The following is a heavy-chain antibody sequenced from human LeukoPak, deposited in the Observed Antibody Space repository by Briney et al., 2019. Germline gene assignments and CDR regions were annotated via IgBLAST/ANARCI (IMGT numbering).Heavy chain of an antibody. J-gene: IGHJ4*02. CDR3: AKGSGWYV. CDR2: VSGSGGST. Sequence: GGSLRLSCAASGLTLSSSSMIWVRQAPGKGLEWVSVVSGSGGSTDYADSVKGRFTISRDNSKNTLYLQINSLRAEDTAVYYCAKGSGWYVWGQGTLVTVSS. V-gene: IGHV3-23*01. CDR1: GLTLSSSS. D-gene: IGHD6-19*01.